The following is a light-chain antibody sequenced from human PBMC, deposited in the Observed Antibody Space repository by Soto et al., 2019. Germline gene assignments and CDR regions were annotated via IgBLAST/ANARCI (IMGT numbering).Light chain of an antibody. CDR2: GAS. CDR1: QSVSNNY. CDR3: HLYGASPPT. J-gene: IGKJ1*01. V-gene: IGKV3-20*01. Sequence: EIVLTQSPGTLSLSPGERATLSCRASQSVSNNYLAWYQQKPGQAPRLLIYGASNRATGIPDRFSGSGSGTDFTLTISRLEPEDFAVFYCHLYGASPPTFGQGTKVDIK.